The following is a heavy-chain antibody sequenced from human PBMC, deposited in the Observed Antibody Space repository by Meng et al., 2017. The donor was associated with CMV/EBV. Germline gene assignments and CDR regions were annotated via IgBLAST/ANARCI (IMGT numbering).Heavy chain of an antibody. D-gene: IGHD3-3*01. CDR1: GYTFSSYG. Sequence: SCKASGYTFSSYGISWVRQAPGQGLEWVSSISSSSSYIYYADSVKGRFTISRDNAKNSLYLQMNSLRAEDTAVYYCARDMGPPGRFLEWLDPDYYYYYGMDVWGQGTTVTVSS. V-gene: IGHV3-21*01. CDR3: ARDMGPPGRFLEWLDPDYYYYYGMDV. J-gene: IGHJ6*02. CDR2: ISSSSSYI.